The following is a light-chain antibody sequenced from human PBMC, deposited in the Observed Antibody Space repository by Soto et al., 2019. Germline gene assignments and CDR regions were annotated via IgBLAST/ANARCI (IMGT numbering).Light chain of an antibody. CDR2: DVS. V-gene: IGLV2-11*01. Sequence: QSALTQPRSVSGSPGQSVTISCTGTSSDVGGYNYVSWYQQHPGTAPKLMISDVSKRPSGVPDRFSGSKSGNTASLTISGLQAEDEAEYYCCSYAGSYTFVVFGGGTKVTVL. CDR1: SSDVGGYNY. J-gene: IGLJ2*01. CDR3: CSYAGSYTFVV.